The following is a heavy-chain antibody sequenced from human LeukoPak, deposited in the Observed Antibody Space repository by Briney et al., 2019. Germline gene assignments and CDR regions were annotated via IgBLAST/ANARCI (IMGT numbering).Heavy chain of an antibody. V-gene: IGHV3-7*01. CDR1: GFTFNGFW. J-gene: IGHJ5*02. CDR3: ARDRFELGWFDP. Sequence: GGSLRLSCAASGFTFNGFWMSWVRQAPGKGLEWVANIKQDGSDIYYLGSVRGRFTISRDNAMNSLYLQMNSLRAEDTAVYYCARDRFELGWFDPWGQGTLVTVSS. D-gene: IGHD6-6*01. CDR2: IKQDGSDI.